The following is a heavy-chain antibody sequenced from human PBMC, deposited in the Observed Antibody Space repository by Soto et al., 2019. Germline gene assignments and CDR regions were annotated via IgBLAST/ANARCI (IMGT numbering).Heavy chain of an antibody. Sequence: QVQLQESGPRLVKPSETLSLTCTVSGGSMSRYYWSWLRQSPGKGLEWIGYIYYTGSTNYNPSLKSLVTISVDTSKNQFSLKLTSVTAADTAVYYCARELIPPGWFDSWGQGTLVTVSS. CDR1: GGSMSRYY. V-gene: IGHV4-59*01. CDR2: IYYTGST. J-gene: IGHJ5*01. CDR3: ARELIPPGWFDS. D-gene: IGHD2-2*02.